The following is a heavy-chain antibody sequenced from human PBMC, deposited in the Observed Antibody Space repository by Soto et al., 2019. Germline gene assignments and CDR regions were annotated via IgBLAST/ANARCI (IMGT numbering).Heavy chain of an antibody. CDR3: ASDYATRGYFDL. V-gene: IGHV4-59*01. J-gene: IGHJ2*01. CDR2: IYYSGST. CDR1: GGSISSYY. Sequence: QVQLQESGPGLVKPSETLSLTCTVSGGSISSYYCSWIRQPPGKGLEWIGNIYYSGSTNYNPSLKSRVTISVDTSKNQFSLKLSSVTAADTAVYYCASDYATRGYFDLWGRGTLVTVSS. D-gene: IGHD4-17*01.